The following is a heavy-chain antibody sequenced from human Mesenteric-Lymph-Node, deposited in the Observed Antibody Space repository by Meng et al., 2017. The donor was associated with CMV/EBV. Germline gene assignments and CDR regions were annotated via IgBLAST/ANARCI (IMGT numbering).Heavy chain of an antibody. CDR3: AREYFGSGNFDY. CDR2: INAGNGNT. V-gene: IGHV1-3*01. D-gene: IGHD3-10*01. CDR1: VYIFSSYG. J-gene: IGHJ4*02. Sequence: SCKSSVYIFSSYGIHWVRQAPGQRLEWMGWINAGNGNTNYSQNFQGRVIITCDTSASTAYMELYSLISEDTATYFCAREYFGSGNFDYWGQGTLVTVSS.